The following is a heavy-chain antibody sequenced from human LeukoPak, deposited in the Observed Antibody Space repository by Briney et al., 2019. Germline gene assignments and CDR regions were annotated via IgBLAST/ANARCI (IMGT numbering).Heavy chain of an antibody. V-gene: IGHV4-39*07. D-gene: IGHD6-6*01. CDR3: ARAPPEYSSSSRFDY. CDR2: IYYSGST. J-gene: IGHJ4*02. Sequence: PSETLSLTCTVSGGSISSSSYYWGWIRQPPGKGLEWIGSIYYSGSTYYNPSLKSRVTISVDTSKNQFSLKLSSVTAADTAVYYCARAPPEYSSSSRFDYWGQGTLVTVSS. CDR1: GGSISSSSYY.